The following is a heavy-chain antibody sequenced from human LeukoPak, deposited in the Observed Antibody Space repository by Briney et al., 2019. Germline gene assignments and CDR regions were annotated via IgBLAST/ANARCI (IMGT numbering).Heavy chain of an antibody. CDR2: IRYDGSNK. Sequence: GGSLRLSCAASGFTFSSYGMHWVRQAPGKGLEWVAFIRYDGSNKYYADSVKGRFTISRDNSKNTLYLQMNSLRAEDTAVYYCANRGEVVFDYWGQGTLVTVSS. CDR3: ANRGEVVFDY. CDR1: GFTFSSYG. D-gene: IGHD2-15*01. J-gene: IGHJ4*02. V-gene: IGHV3-30*02.